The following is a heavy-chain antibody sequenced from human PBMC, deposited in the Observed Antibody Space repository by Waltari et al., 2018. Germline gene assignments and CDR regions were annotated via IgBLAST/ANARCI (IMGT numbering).Heavy chain of an antibody. CDR3: MRQVLGYCTSAACRRLES. J-gene: IGHJ4*02. CDR1: GYALNSGFY. CDR2: FYYDGTT. V-gene: IGHV4-38-2*01. Sequence: QLQLKESGPGLLKASETLSLTCDVSGYALNSGFYWGWIRQSPGKGLEWIATFYYDGTTFYDPSLVSRATTTMDTAKNQFSLTLESVTAADTAVYYCMRQVLGYCTSAACRRLESWGQGTLVTVSP. D-gene: IGHD2-8*01.